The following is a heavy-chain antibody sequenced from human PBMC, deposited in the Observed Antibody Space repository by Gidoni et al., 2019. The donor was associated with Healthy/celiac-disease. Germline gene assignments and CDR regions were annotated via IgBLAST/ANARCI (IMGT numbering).Heavy chain of an antibody. CDR2: INPNSGGT. V-gene: IGHV1-2*04. CDR3: ARAAPGIAAAGNWFDP. Sequence: QVQLVQSGAEVKKPGASVKVSCKASGYTFTGYYMHWVRQAPGQGLEWMGWINPNSGGTNYAQKFQGWVTMTRDTSISTAYMELSRLRSDDTAVYYCARAAPGIAAAGNWFDPWGQGTLVTVSS. CDR1: GYTFTGYY. J-gene: IGHJ5*02. D-gene: IGHD6-13*01.